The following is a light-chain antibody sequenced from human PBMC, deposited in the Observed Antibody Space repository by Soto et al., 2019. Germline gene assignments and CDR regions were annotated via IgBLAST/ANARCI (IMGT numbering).Light chain of an antibody. CDR3: QQSSSTPRT. V-gene: IGKV1-39*01. CDR1: QNIATH. Sequence: DLQMTQSPSSLSASVGDRVTITCRASQNIATHLSWYQQKSGKAPNLLIHAASSLQSGVPSRFSGSGSGTDFTLTISSLQPADFATYYCQQSSSTPRTFGQGTKVEI. J-gene: IGKJ1*01. CDR2: AAS.